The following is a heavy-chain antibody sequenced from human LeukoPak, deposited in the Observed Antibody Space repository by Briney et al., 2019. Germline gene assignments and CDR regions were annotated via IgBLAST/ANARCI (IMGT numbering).Heavy chain of an antibody. Sequence: GGSLRLSCAASGLTVSSNYMSWVRQAPGKGLEWVSVICVDGSTYYADSVKGRFTISRDNSKNTLYLQMNSLRADDTAVYYCARDVSHRHLDYWGQGTLVTVSS. V-gene: IGHV3-66*01. D-gene: IGHD2/OR15-2a*01. CDR2: ICVDGST. CDR3: ARDVSHRHLDY. CDR1: GLTVSSNY. J-gene: IGHJ4*02.